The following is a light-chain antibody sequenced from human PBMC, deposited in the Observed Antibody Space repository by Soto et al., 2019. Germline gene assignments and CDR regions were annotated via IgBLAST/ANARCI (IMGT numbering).Light chain of an antibody. V-gene: IGLV1-40*01. Sequence: QSVLTQPPSVSGAPGQRVTISCTGYNTNIGAGYDVPWYQQLPGTAPKLMIYGNSNRPSGVPDRFSASKSGTSASLAITGLQAEDEADYYCQSYDSSLSCWVFGGGTKLTVL. CDR2: GNS. CDR1: NTNIGAGYD. CDR3: QSYDSSLSCWV. J-gene: IGLJ3*02.